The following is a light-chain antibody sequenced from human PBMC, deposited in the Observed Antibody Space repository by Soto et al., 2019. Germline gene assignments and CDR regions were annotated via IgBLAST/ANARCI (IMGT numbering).Light chain of an antibody. CDR2: EVT. V-gene: IGLV2-8*01. CDR3: SSYAGSNNLG. CDR1: NSDIGGYDF. J-gene: IGLJ2*01. Sequence: QSALTQPPSASGSPGQSVTISCTGSNSDIGGYDFVSWHQQHPGKAPKLMIYEVTKRPSGVPDRFSGSKSGNTASLTVSGLQAEDEADYYCSSYAGSNNLGFGGGTKLTVL.